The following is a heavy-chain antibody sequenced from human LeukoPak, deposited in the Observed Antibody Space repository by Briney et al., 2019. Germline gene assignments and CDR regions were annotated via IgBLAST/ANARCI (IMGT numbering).Heavy chain of an antibody. CDR1: GFTVSSNY. CDR2: IYSGGST. Sequence: PGGSLRLSCAASGFTVSSNYMSWVRQAPGKGLEWVSVIYSGGSTYYADSVKGRFTISRDNSKNTLYLQMNSLRAEDTAVYYCARALSMVRGAPYYYYYMDVWGKGATVTISS. V-gene: IGHV3-66*01. D-gene: IGHD3-10*01. CDR3: ARALSMVRGAPYYYYYMDV. J-gene: IGHJ6*03.